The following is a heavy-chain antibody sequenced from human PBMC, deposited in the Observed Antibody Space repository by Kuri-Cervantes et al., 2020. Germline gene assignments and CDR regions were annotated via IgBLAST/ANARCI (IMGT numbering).Heavy chain of an antibody. D-gene: IGHD1-14*01. CDR3: ARWTTGNWFDP. Sequence: ASVKVSCKVSGYTLTELSMHWVRQAPGKGLEWMGWISAYNGNTNYAQKLQGRVTMTTDTSTSTAYMELRSLRSDDTAMYYCARWTTGNWFDPWGQGTLVTVSS. V-gene: IGHV1-18*01. J-gene: IGHJ5*02. CDR1: GYTLTELS. CDR2: ISAYNGNT.